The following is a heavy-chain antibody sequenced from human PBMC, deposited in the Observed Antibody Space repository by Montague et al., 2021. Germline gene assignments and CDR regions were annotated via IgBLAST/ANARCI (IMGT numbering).Heavy chain of an antibody. Sequence: TLSLTCTVSGGSINRSGSSWTWIRQSPGKGLEWIGYILYSGSTYYNPSLWSRVTISVDRSMSQFSLNLTSMTAADTAGYFCARAASPRGAFGVWGQGTVVTVSS. V-gene: IGHV4-30-2*06. J-gene: IGHJ3*01. CDR1: GGSINRSGSS. CDR3: ARAASPRGAFGV. CDR2: ILYSGST.